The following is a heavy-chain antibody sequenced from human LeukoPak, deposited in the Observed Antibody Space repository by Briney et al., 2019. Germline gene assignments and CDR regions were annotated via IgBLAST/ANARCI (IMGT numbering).Heavy chain of an antibody. V-gene: IGHV3-11*01. D-gene: IGHD6-19*01. Sequence: GGSLRLSCAASGFIFSDYYITWIRQAPGKGLGWVSYIDRSGATAFYADSVKGRFTMSRDNARNSLHLQMNDLRPEDSAVYYCGLSSMNPSYYYGIDVWGQGTTVRVSS. CDR2: IDRSGATA. CDR1: GFIFSDYY. CDR3: GLSSMNPSYYYGIDV. J-gene: IGHJ6*02.